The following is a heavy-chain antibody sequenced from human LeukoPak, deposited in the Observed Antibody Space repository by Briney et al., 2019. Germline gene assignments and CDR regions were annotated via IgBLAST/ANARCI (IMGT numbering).Heavy chain of an antibody. V-gene: IGHV4-39*07. CDR2: IYSSGST. D-gene: IGHD1-26*01. Sequence: SETLSLTCVVSGGSISSTSYYWGWIRQPPGKGLEWIGSIYSSGSTFYNPSLKSRVTISVDTSKKQFSVKMSSVTAADTAVYYCARLSGPTSYFDYWGQGTLVTVSS. J-gene: IGHJ4*02. CDR1: GGSISSTSYY. CDR3: ARLSGPTSYFDY.